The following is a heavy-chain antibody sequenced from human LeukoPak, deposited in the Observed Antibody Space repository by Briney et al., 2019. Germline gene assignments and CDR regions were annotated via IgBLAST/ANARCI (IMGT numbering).Heavy chain of an antibody. CDR2: IYHSGST. Sequence: PSEALSLTCAVSGGSISSSNRWSWVRQPPGKGLEWIGEIYHSGSTNYNPSLKSRVTISVDKSKNQFSLKLSSVTAADTAVYYCASFNIAVAGTDYWGQGTLVTVSS. CDR1: GGSISSSNR. D-gene: IGHD6-19*01. V-gene: IGHV4-4*02. J-gene: IGHJ4*02. CDR3: ASFNIAVAGTDY.